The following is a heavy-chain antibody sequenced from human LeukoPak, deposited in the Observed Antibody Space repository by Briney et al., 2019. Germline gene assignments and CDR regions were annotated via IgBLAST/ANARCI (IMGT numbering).Heavy chain of an antibody. CDR2: MNLNSGDT. V-gene: IGHV1-8*01. Sequence: ASVKVSCKASGYTFSSHDIYWVRQAPGQGLEWMGWMNLNSGDTYYAQNFQGRFSITSDTSKSTTYMDLASLAPEDTAVYYCARSQGSRGWYTVFDPWGQGTLVTVSS. J-gene: IGHJ5*02. CDR1: GYTFSSHD. D-gene: IGHD6-19*01. CDR3: ARSQGSRGWYTVFDP.